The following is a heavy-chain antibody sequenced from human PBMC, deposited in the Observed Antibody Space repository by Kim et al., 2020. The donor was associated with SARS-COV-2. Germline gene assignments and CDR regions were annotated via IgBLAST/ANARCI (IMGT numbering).Heavy chain of an antibody. J-gene: IGHJ4*02. CDR3: AGGGGWVLDS. Sequence: GGSLRLSCAASGFTFTTYWMFWVRQAPGKGLEWVATIKQDGSETHYVDSVRGRFTISRDNTKNSVYLQMDSLRDEDTAVNYCAGGGGWVLDSWGQGTLVAVST. V-gene: IGHV3-7*05. CDR1: GFTFTTYW. CDR2: IKQDGSET. D-gene: IGHD6-19*01.